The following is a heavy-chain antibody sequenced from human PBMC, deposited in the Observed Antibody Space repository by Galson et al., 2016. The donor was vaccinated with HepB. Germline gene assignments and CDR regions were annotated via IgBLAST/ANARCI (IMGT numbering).Heavy chain of an antibody. CDR3: ARARRHSTPDPHHFDY. J-gene: IGHJ4*02. D-gene: IGHD6-13*01. CDR1: GFTLRNYW. Sequence: SLRLSCAASGFTLRNYWMSWVRQAPGKGLEWVANINADGSEKYYVDSVRGRFTISRDNAENSVSLQMNSLRAEGTAVYYCARARRHSTPDPHHFDYWGQGTLVTVSS. V-gene: IGHV3-7*01. CDR2: INADGSEK.